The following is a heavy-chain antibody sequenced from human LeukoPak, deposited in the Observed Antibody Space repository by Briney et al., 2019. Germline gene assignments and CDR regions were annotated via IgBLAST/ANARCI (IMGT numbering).Heavy chain of an antibody. Sequence: ESLKISCKGSGYSFTSYWIGWVRQMPGKGLEWMGIIYPGDSDTRYSPSFQGQVTISADKSISTAYLQWSSLKASDTAMYYCARHESRGYSSSWYVYYWGQGTLVTVSS. D-gene: IGHD6-13*01. CDR2: IYPGDSDT. CDR1: GYSFTSYW. V-gene: IGHV5-51*01. J-gene: IGHJ4*02. CDR3: ARHESRGYSSSWYVYY.